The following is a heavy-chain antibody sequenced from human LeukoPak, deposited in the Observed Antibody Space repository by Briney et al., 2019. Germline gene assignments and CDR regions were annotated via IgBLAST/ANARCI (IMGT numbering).Heavy chain of an antibody. CDR1: GGTFSSYA. J-gene: IGHJ4*02. D-gene: IGHD6-13*01. V-gene: IGHV1-69*13. CDR3: AREAIAAPYPDY. Sequence: SVKVSCKASGGTFSSYAISWVRQAPGQGLEWMGGIIPIFGTANYAQKFQGRVTITADESTSTAYMELSSLRSEDTAVYYCAREAIAAPYPDYWGRGTLVTVSS. CDR2: IIPIFGTA.